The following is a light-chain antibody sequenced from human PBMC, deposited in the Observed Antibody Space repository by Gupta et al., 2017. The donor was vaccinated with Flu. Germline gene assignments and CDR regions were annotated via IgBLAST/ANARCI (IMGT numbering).Light chain of an antibody. V-gene: IGLV2-11*03. CDR3: YSYGGSYRV. Sequence: GTSSDVGGHNYVSWYQQYPGKAPKLLVYEVSKRPSGVSGRFAGSKSGNTASLTISGLQPDDEADYYCYSYGGSYRVFGGGTKVTVL. CDR2: EVS. CDR1: SSDVGGHNY. J-gene: IGLJ2*01.